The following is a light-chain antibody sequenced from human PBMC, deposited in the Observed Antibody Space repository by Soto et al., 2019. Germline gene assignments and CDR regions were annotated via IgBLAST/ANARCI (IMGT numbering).Light chain of an antibody. V-gene: IGLV3-21*04. CDR3: QVWDSDVV. CDR1: NIGGKS. Sequence: SYELTQPPSVSVAPGKTARITCGGNNIGGKSVHWYQQKPGQAPVLVIAYDTDRPSGIPERFSGSNYDNTATLTISRVEAGDEAAYYCQVWDSDVVFGGGTTVTVL. J-gene: IGLJ2*01. CDR2: YDT.